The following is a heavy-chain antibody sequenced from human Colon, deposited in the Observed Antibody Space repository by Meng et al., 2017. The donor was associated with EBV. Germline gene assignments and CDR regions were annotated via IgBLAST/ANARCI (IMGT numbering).Heavy chain of an antibody. D-gene: IGHD7-27*01. CDR3: SRGVDSYKLGNL. CDR2: IHPSGSI. Sequence: QVPLQRWGAGLLKPSAPLPLTCVVYGGALRYYYCSWIRQSPGRGLEWIGEIHPSGSIFYNPSLQSRVTISVDTSKNQFSLNLNSVTAADTAVYFCSRGVDSYKLGNLWGRGTLVTVSS. J-gene: IGHJ2*01. CDR1: GGALRYYY. V-gene: IGHV4-34*02.